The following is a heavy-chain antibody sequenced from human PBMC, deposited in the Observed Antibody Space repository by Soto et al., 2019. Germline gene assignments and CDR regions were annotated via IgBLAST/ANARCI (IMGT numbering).Heavy chain of an antibody. J-gene: IGHJ4*02. CDR1: GYTFTSYY. CDR3: ARDVGHVWELSYYFDY. CDR2: INPGGGIT. V-gene: IGHV1-46*01. Sequence: QVQLEQSGAEVKNPGASVKVSCKASGYTFTSYYMHWVRQAPGQGLEWMGVINPGGGITSYAENLHGRVTMTRDTSTSTAYMELSSLRSEDTAIYYCARDVGHVWELSYYFDYWGQGTLVTVSS. D-gene: IGHD1-26*01.